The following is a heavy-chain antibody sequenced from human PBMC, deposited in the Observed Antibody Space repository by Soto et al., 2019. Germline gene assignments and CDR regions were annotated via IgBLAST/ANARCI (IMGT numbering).Heavy chain of an antibody. CDR1: GYTFTSYG. J-gene: IGHJ4*02. CDR2: ISAYNGNT. Sequence: GASVKVSCKASGYTFTSYGICWVRLAPGQGLEWMGWISAYNGNTNYAQKLQGRVTMTTDTSTSTAYMELRSLRSEDTSVYYCATSFVGDTAMSYFDYWGQGTLVTVSS. CDR3: ATSFVGDTAMSYFDY. V-gene: IGHV1-18*01. D-gene: IGHD5-18*01.